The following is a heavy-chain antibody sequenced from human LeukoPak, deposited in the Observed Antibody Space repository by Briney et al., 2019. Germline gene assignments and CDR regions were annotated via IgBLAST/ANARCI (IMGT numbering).Heavy chain of an antibody. CDR2: ISSSGGST. J-gene: IGHJ5*02. Sequence: PGGSLRLSCAASGFTFSTYAMSWVRQAPGKGLEWVSAISSSGGSTYYADSVKGRFTISRDNSKNTLYLQMNSLRAEDTAVYYCAKAQDIVVVPAATTWGQGTLVTVSS. V-gene: IGHV3-23*01. CDR3: AKAQDIVVVPAATT. D-gene: IGHD2-2*01. CDR1: GFTFSTYA.